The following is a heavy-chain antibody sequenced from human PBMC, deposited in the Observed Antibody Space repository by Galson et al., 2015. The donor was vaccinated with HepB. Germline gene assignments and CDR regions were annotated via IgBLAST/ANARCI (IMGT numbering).Heavy chain of an antibody. D-gene: IGHD1-26*01. V-gene: IGHV4-30-2*01. CDR3: AIDTTYSVGCYFDC. Sequence: TLSLTCGVSGGSISNGVYSWNWIRQPPGKGLEWIGYIYHRGHTYYNPSLQSRVTLSVDRSKTQFSLKLSSVTAADAAVYYVAIDTTYSVGCYFDCWGQATLVTVSS. CDR1: GGSISNGVYS. J-gene: IGHJ4*02. CDR2: IYHRGHT.